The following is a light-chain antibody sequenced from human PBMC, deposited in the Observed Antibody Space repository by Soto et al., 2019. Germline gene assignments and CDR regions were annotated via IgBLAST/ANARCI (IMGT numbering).Light chain of an antibody. CDR1: SSNIGARYD. J-gene: IGLJ3*02. Sequence: QSVLTQPPSVSGAPGQTVAISCTGSSSNIGARYDVHWYRQLPGTAPKLIIYDNNKRPSGVPDRFSGSKSGTSASLAISGLQAEDEADYACQSFDSSLRGWVFGGGTKLTVL. CDR3: QSFDSSLRGWV. V-gene: IGLV1-40*01. CDR2: DNN.